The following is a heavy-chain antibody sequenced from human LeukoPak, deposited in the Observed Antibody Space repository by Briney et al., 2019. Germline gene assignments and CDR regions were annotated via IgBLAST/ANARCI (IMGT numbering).Heavy chain of an antibody. CDR1: GGTFLNYA. D-gene: IGHD3-10*01. CDR3: ARASQDYYGSGSYYRGGDAFDI. CDR2: IIPILGIA. J-gene: IGHJ3*02. V-gene: IGHV1-69*04. Sequence: SVKVSCKTSGGTFLNYAISWMRQAPGQGLEWMGRIIPILGIANYAQKFQARVTLTADKSTSTAYMELSSLRSDDTAVYYCARASQDYYGSGSYYRGGDAFDIWGQGTMVTVSS.